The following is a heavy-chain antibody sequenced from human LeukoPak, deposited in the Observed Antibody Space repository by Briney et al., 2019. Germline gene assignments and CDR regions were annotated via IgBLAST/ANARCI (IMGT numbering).Heavy chain of an antibody. Sequence: GESLKISCKGSGYTFTNYRIGWVRQMPGKGLEFMGIIYPGDSDTRYSPSFQGQVTISADKSISTAYLQWSSLKASDTAMYYCARRRVYYDSSGYSPLFDYWGQGTLVTVSS. D-gene: IGHD3-22*01. CDR1: GYTFTNYR. V-gene: IGHV5-51*01. CDR2: IYPGDSDT. J-gene: IGHJ4*02. CDR3: ARRRVYYDSSGYSPLFDY.